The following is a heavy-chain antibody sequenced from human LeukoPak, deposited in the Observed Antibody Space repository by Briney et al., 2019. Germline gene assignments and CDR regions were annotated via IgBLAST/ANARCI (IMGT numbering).Heavy chain of an antibody. CDR3: ARGRLRYFDWSNWFDP. Sequence: SETLSLTCAVYGGSFSGYYWSWIRQPPGKGLEWIGEINHSGSTNYNPSLKSRVTISVDTSKNQFSLKLSSVTAADTAVYYCARGRLRYFDWSNWFDPWGQGNLVTVSS. D-gene: IGHD3-9*01. V-gene: IGHV4-34*01. J-gene: IGHJ5*02. CDR1: GGSFSGYY. CDR2: INHSGST.